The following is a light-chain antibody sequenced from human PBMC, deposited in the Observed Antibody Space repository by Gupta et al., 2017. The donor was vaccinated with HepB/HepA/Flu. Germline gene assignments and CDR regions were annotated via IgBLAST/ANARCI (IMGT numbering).Light chain of an antibody. CDR2: KDK. V-gene: IGLV3-25*03. CDR1: ALPKQY. CDR3: QSSDSSGTIWV. J-gene: IGLJ3*02. Sequence: SYELTQPPSVSVSPGQTARIPCSGDALPKQYTSWYQQKPGQAPVLVIYKDKDRPSGIPERFSGSGSGTKVTLTISGVQAEDEADYYCQSSDSSGTIWVFGGGTKLTVL.